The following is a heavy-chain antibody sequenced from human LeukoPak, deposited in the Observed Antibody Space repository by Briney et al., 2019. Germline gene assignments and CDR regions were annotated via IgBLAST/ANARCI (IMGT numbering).Heavy chain of an antibody. CDR3: ATTRAVADPVFDY. J-gene: IGHJ4*02. CDR1: GFTFSSYW. CDR2: IKQDGSEK. V-gene: IGHV3-7*03. Sequence: GSLRLSCAASGFTFSSYWMSWVRQAPGKGLEWVANIKQDGSEKYYVDSVKGRFTISRDNAENSLYLQMNSLRAGDTAVYYCATTRAVADPVFDYWGQGTLVTVSS. D-gene: IGHD6-19*01.